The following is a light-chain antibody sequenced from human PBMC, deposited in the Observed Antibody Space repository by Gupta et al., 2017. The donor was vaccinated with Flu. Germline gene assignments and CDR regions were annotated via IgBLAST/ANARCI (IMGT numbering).Light chain of an antibody. CDR1: QGINSY. CDR2: AAS. J-gene: IGKJ4*01. Sequence: DIQMTQSPSSLSASIGDRVTITCRASQGINSYLAWFQQKPGKAPESLIYAASTLQSGVPSRFSGSGSGTDFILTISSLQAEDSATYYCQQYKSYPLTFGGGTKVEIK. V-gene: IGKV1-16*01. CDR3: QQYKSYPLT.